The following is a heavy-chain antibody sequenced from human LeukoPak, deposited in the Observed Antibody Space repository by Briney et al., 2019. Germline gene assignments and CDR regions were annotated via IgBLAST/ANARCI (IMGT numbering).Heavy chain of an antibody. CDR3: ARVVVRGVIGYFDY. V-gene: IGHV4-59*08. CDR2: IYYSGST. Sequence: SETLSLTCTASGGSISSYYWSWIRQPPGKGLEWIGYIYYSGSTNYNPSLKSRVTISVDTSKNQFSLKLSSVTAADTAVYYCARVVVRGVIGYFDYWGQGTLVTVSS. J-gene: IGHJ4*02. D-gene: IGHD3-10*01. CDR1: GGSISSYY.